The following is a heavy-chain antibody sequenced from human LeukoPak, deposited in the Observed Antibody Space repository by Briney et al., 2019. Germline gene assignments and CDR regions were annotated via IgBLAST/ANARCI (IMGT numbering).Heavy chain of an antibody. V-gene: IGHV1-2*02. CDR3: ARDKSLGIAVAGAPYYYYMDV. J-gene: IGHJ6*03. Sequence: ASVKVSCKASGYTFTGYYMHWVRQAPGQGLEWMGWINPNSGGTNYAQKFQGRVTMTRDTSISTAYMELSRLRSDDTAVYYCARDKSLGIAVAGAPYYYYMDVWGKGTTVTVSS. CDR2: INPNSGGT. D-gene: IGHD6-19*01. CDR1: GYTFTGYY.